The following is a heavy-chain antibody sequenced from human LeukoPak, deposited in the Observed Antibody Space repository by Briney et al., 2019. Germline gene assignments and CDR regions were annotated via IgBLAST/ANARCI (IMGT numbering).Heavy chain of an antibody. CDR3: ARDHGYSSGWYSDY. Sequence: ASVKVSCKASGYTFTGYYMHWVRPPPGQGLEWMGWINPNSGGTNYAQEFQGRVTMTRDTSISTAYMELSRLRSDDTAVYYCARDHGYSSGWYSDYWGQGTLVTVSS. CDR1: GYTFTGYY. D-gene: IGHD6-19*01. CDR2: INPNSGGT. V-gene: IGHV1-2*02. J-gene: IGHJ4*02.